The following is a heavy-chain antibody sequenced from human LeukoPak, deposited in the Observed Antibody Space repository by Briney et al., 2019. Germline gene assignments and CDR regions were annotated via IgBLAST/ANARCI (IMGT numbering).Heavy chain of an antibody. CDR1: GGSFSGYY. V-gene: IGHV4-34*01. CDR2: INHSGST. D-gene: IGHD1-26*01. CDR3: ARVGGWEPKLHGVTFDY. J-gene: IGHJ4*02. Sequence: SETLSLTCAVYGGSFSGYYWSWIRQPPGKGLEWIGEINHSGSTNYNPSLKSRVTISVDTSKNQFSLKLSSVTAADTAVYFCARVGGWEPKLHGVTFDYLGQGTLVTVSS.